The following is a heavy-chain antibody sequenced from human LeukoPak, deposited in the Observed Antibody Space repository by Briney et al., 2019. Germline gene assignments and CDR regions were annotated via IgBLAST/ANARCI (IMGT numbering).Heavy chain of an antibody. V-gene: IGHV3-9*01. Sequence: PGRLLRLSCAASGFTFDDYAMRWVQQAPGKGLEGVSGISWNSGSIGYADSVKGRFTISRDNAKNSLYLQMNSLRAEDTALYYCAKDTYYDSSGYLGAFDIWGQGTMVTVSS. CDR3: AKDTYYDSSGYLGAFDI. D-gene: IGHD3-22*01. CDR1: GFTFDDYA. J-gene: IGHJ3*02. CDR2: ISWNSGSI.